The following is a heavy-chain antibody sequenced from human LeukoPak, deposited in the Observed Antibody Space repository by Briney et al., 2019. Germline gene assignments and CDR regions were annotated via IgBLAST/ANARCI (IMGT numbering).Heavy chain of an antibody. J-gene: IGHJ5*02. CDR2: INPNSGGT. CDR1: GYTFTGYY. V-gene: IGHV1-2*02. CDR3: ARDGPLNGDILTGYYPRYWFDP. D-gene: IGHD3-9*01. Sequence: ASVKVSCKASGYTFTGYYMHWVRQAPGQGLEWMGWINPNSGGTNYAQKFQGRVTMTRDTSISTAYMELSRLRSDDTAVYYCARDGPLNGDILTGYYPRYWFDPWGQGTLVTVSS.